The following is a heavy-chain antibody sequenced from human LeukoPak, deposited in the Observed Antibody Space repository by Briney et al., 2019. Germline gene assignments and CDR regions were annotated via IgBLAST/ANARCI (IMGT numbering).Heavy chain of an antibody. Sequence: GGSLRLSCAASGFTFSSYGMHWVRQAPGKGLEWVAVISYDGGNKYYADSVKGRFTISRDNSKNTLYLQMNSLRAEDTAVYYCAKIAVAGIVDYWGQGTLVTVSS. CDR3: AKIAVAGIVDY. CDR1: GFTFSSYG. J-gene: IGHJ4*02. V-gene: IGHV3-30*18. CDR2: ISYDGGNK. D-gene: IGHD6-19*01.